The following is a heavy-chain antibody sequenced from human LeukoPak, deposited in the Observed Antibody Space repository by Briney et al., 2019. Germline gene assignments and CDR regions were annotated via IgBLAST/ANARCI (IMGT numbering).Heavy chain of an antibody. D-gene: IGHD6-6*01. J-gene: IGHJ4*02. Sequence: PGGSLRLSCAASGFTFSSYSMNWVRQAPGKGLEWVSSISSSSSYIYYADSVKGRFTISRDNAKNSLYLQMNSLRAKDTAVYYCARDGYIAARPFDYWGQGTLVTVSS. CDR2: ISSSSSYI. CDR1: GFTFSSYS. CDR3: ARDGYIAARPFDY. V-gene: IGHV3-21*01.